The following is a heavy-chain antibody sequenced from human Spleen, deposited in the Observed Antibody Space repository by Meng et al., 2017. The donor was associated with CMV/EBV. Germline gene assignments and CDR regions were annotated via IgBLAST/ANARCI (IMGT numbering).Heavy chain of an antibody. CDR1: GFAFSTYS. CDR3: ARGMEDPAAIPVLDS. J-gene: IGHJ4*02. D-gene: IGHD2-2*02. V-gene: IGHV3-21*01. Sequence: GESLKISCAASGFAFSTYSMNWVHQTPGKGLEWVSSISSSAVYAFYADSVRGRFTISRDNAKNSLSLHMNSLRAEDTAAYYCARGMEDPAAIPVLDSWGQGTLVTVSS. CDR2: ISSSAVYA.